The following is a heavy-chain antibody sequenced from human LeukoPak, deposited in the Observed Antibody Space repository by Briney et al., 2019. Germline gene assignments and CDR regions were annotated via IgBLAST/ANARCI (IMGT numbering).Heavy chain of an antibody. V-gene: IGHV1-2*06. Sequence: ASVKVSCKASGYTFTGYYMHWVRQAPGQGLEWMGRINPNSGGTNYAQKFQGRVTMTRDTSISTAYMELSRLRSDDTAVYYCARGRGRGYSNGYFDYWGQGTLVTVSS. CDR3: ARGRGRGYSNGYFDY. D-gene: IGHD5-18*01. J-gene: IGHJ4*02. CDR2: INPNSGGT. CDR1: GYTFTGYY.